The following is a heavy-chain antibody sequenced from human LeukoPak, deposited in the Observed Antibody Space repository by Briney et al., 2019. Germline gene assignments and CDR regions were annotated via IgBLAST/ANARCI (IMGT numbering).Heavy chain of an antibody. V-gene: IGHV1-2*02. Sequence: GASVKVSCKASGYTFTGYYMHWVRQAPGQGLEWMGWINPNSGGTNYAQKFQGRVTMTRDTSISTAYMELSSLRSEDTAVYYCARGVHKFYYDRSGYQPYAFDIWGQGTMVTISS. D-gene: IGHD3-22*01. CDR3: ARGVHKFYYDRSGYQPYAFDI. CDR1: GYTFTGYY. J-gene: IGHJ3*02. CDR2: INPNSGGT.